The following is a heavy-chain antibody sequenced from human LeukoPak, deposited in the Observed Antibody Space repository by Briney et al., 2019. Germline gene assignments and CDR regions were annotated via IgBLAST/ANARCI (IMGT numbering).Heavy chain of an antibody. CDR3: ARKNFYPNWFFDV. CDR1: GGSMSGHY. V-gene: IGHV4-59*08. D-gene: IGHD3-3*01. J-gene: IGHJ2*01. CDR2: VYDSGDT. Sequence: SESLSLTCIVSGGSMSGHYWNWIRQSPGKPLEWTGYVYDSGDTNYNPALKSRVSISLDTSKNQFSLRLMSVTATDTALYFCARKNFYPNWFFDVWGRGTLVTVSS.